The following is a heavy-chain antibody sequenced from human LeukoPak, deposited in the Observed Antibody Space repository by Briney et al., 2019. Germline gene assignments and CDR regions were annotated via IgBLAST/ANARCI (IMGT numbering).Heavy chain of an antibody. J-gene: IGHJ5*02. CDR3: ARDNSVGDYAWWFDP. Sequence: ASVKVSCKASGYTFTSYYMHWVRQAPGQGLEWMGLINPTGGSTGYAQKFQGRVTMTRDMSTSADYMELSSLRSEDTAIYYCARDNSVGDYAWWFDPWGQGTLVTVSS. V-gene: IGHV1-46*01. D-gene: IGHD1-26*01. CDR1: GYTFTSYY. CDR2: INPTGGST.